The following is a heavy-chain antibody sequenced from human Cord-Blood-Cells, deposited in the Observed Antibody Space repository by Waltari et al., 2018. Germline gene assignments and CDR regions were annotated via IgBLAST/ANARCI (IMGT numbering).Heavy chain of an antibody. CDR3: ARGLGAAAGRVDY. J-gene: IGHJ4*02. D-gene: IGHD6-13*01. Sequence: VQLVQAGAEVKRPGAAVKVSCKASGYAVTRYDNNRVRQATGQGLEWRGCMNPNMGNTGSAQKFQGRVTMTRNTSISTAYMELSSLRSEDTAVYYCARGLGAAAGRVDYWGQGTLVTVSS. V-gene: IGHV1-8*01. CDR2: MNPNMGNT. CDR1: GYAVTRYD.